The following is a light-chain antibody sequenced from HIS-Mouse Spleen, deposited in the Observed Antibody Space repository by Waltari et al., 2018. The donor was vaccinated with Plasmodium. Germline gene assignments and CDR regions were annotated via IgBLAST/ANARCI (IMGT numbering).Light chain of an antibody. CDR1: KLGDKT. CDR3: QAWDSSTVV. J-gene: IGLJ2*01. Sequence: SYELTQPPSVSVSPGQTASITCSGNKLGDKTACWYQQKPGPSPVLVIYKDSNRPSGIPERFSGSNSGNTATLTISGTQAMDEADYYCQAWDSSTVVFGGGTKLTVL. V-gene: IGLV3-1*01. CDR2: KDS.